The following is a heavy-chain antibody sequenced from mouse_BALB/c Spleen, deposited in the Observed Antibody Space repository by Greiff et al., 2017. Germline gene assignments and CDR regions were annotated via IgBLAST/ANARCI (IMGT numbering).Heavy chain of an antibody. J-gene: IGHJ3*01. CDR1: GFTFSSYG. CDR2: INSNGGST. Sequence: EVQVVESGGGLVQPGGSLKLSCAASGFTFSSYGMSWVRQTPDKRLELVATINSNGGSTYYPDSVKGRFTISRDNAKNTLYLQMSSLKSEDTAMYYCAREGYGSSTWFAYWGQGTLVTVSA. CDR3: AREGYGSSTWFAY. V-gene: IGHV5-6-3*01. D-gene: IGHD1-1*01.